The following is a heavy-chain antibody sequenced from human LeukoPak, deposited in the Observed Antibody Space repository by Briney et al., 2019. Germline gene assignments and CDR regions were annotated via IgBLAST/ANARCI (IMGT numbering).Heavy chain of an antibody. D-gene: IGHD3-16*01. J-gene: IGHJ4*02. CDR3: AQSGSYAAFDY. CDR2: IRNKANSYTT. V-gene: IGHV3-72*01. Sequence: PGGSLRLSCAASGFTFSDHYMDWVRQAAGKGLEWVGRIRNKANSYTTEYAASEKGRFTISRDDSKNSLYLQMNSLKTEDTAVYYCAQSGSYAAFDYWGQGTLVTVSS. CDR1: GFTFSDHY.